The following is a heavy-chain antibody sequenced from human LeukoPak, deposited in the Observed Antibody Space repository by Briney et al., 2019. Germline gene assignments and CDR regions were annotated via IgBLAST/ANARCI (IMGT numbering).Heavy chain of an antibody. CDR2: ISSNGGST. Sequence: GWALRLSCSASGFTFSSYAMHWVRQAAGKGLEYVSAISSNGGSTYYADSVKGRFTISRDNSKNTLYLQMSGLRAEDTAVYYCVKLRTGTRSAIDYWGQGTLVTVSS. D-gene: IGHD3/OR15-3a*01. J-gene: IGHJ4*01. CDR3: VKLRTGTRSAIDY. CDR1: GFTFSSYA. V-gene: IGHV3-64D*06.